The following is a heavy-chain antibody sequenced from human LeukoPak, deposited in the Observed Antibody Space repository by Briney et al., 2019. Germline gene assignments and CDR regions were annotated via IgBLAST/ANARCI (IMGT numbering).Heavy chain of an antibody. V-gene: IGHV3-66*02. J-gene: IGHJ4*02. CDR1: GFTVSSNC. Sequence: GGSLRLSCAASGFTVSSNCMGWVRQAPGKGLEWVSVIYSGSSTYYADSVKGRFTISRDNSKNTLYLQMNSLRAEDTAVYYCAFYRRNPLDYWGQGTLVTVSS. CDR2: IYSGSST. D-gene: IGHD3-16*02. CDR3: AFYRRNPLDY.